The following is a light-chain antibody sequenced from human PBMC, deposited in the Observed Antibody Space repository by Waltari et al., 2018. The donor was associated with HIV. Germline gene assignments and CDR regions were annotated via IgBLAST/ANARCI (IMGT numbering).Light chain of an antibody. V-gene: IGLV1-47*01. J-gene: IGLJ3*02. CDR3: AASDDSLSGWL. CDR2: RNN. CDR1: SSNTGSNS. Sequence: QSELTQPPSVSGTPGPRVTISCSGRSSNTGSNSVYWYQQLPGTAPKLLISRNNQRPSGVPDRFSGSKSGTSASLAISGLRAEDEADYFCAASDDSLSGWLFGGGTKLTVL.